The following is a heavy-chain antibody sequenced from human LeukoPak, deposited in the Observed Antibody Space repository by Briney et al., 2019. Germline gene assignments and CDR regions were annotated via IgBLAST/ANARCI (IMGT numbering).Heavy chain of an antibody. V-gene: IGHV3-33*01. CDR2: IWSDGINK. Sequence: AGSLRLSCAASGFTFSNYGMHWVRQAPGKGLEWVAVIWSDGINKYYIDSVKGRFTISRDNSKNTVYLQMNSLRAEDTALYYCAANFDFWGQGTLVTVSS. CDR1: GFTFSNYG. J-gene: IGHJ4*02. CDR3: AANFDF.